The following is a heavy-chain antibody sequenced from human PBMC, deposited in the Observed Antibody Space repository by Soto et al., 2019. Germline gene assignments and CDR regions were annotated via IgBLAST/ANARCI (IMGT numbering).Heavy chain of an antibody. Sequence: QVQLVQSGAEVKKPGSSVKVSCKASGGTFRSYAISWARQAPGQGSGWMGGIIPIFGTANYAQKFQGRVTITANETTSTSYMELSILRSEDTAVYYCATWGHYGDYVYWCQGTLVTVST. D-gene: IGHD4-17*01. CDR1: GGTFRSYA. V-gene: IGHV1-69*01. CDR3: ATWGHYGDYVY. J-gene: IGHJ4*02. CDR2: IIPIFGTA.